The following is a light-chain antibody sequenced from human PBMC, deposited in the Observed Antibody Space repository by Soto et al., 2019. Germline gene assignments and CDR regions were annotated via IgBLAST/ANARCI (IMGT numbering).Light chain of an antibody. CDR3: QQYNNWPPWT. V-gene: IGKV3-15*01. CDR2: GAS. Sequence: EIVMTQSPATLSVSPGERATLSCRASQSVSSNLAWYQQKPGQAPRLLIYGASTRATGIPARFSGSGSGTEITLTISSLQYEDFAVYYCQQYNNWPPWTFGQGTKVEI. J-gene: IGKJ1*01. CDR1: QSVSSN.